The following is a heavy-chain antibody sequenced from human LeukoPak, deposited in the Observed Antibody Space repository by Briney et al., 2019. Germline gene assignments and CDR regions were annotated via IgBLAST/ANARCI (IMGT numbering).Heavy chain of an antibody. CDR3: TRTHSIAVVGKNWFDP. V-gene: IGHV5-51*01. CDR2: IYPGDSDT. Sequence: NPGESLKISCKGSGDSFTTYWIGWVRQMPGKGLEWMGIIYPGDSDTRYSPSFQGQVTISADKSISTAYLQWSSLKASDTAMYYCTRTHSIAVVGKNWFDPWGQGTLVTVSS. J-gene: IGHJ5*02. D-gene: IGHD6-13*01. CDR1: GDSFTTYW.